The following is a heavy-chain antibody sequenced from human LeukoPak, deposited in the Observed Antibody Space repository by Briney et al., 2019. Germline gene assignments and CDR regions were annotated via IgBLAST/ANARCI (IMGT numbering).Heavy chain of an antibody. CDR2: ISSSSSYI. V-gene: IGHV3-21*01. J-gene: IGHJ4*02. D-gene: IGHD3-9*01. CDR1: GFTFSSYS. CDR3: ASGYYDILTGYYMGFDY. Sequence: GGSLRLSCAASGFTFSSYSMNWVRQAPGKGLEWVSSISSSSSYIYYADSVKGRFTISRDKAKNSLYLQMNSLRAEDTAVYYCASGYYDILTGYYMGFDYWGQGTLVTVS.